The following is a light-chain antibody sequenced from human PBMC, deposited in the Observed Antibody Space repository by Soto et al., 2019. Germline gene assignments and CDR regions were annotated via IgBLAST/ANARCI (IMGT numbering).Light chain of an antibody. CDR1: QNINTY. J-gene: IGKJ1*01. V-gene: IGKV1-39*01. CDR3: QQYGSSGA. Sequence: IRVSNSPDAVSAKKRDRVTIACRASQNINTYLNWYQQKPGKAPKLLMFDAASLQSGVPSRFSGSGSRTDFTLTISRLETAEFAVSYCQQYGSSGAFGQGAKV. CDR2: DAA.